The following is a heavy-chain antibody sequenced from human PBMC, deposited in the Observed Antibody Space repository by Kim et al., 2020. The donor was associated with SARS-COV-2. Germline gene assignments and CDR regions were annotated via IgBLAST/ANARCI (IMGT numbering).Heavy chain of an antibody. D-gene: IGHD4-17*01. J-gene: IGHJ4*02. CDR1: GGSISSSSYY. Sequence: SETLSLTCTVSGGSISSSSYYWGWIRQPPGKGLEWIGSIYDSGSPYYNPSLKSRVTISVDTSKNQFSLKLSSVTAADTAVYYCASLSYGGIDYWGQGTLV. CDR2: IYDSGSP. CDR3: ASLSYGGIDY. V-gene: IGHV4-39*01.